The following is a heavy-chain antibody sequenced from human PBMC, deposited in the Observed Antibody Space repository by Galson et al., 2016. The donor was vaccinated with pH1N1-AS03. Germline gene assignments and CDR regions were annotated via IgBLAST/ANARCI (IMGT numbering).Heavy chain of an antibody. CDR2: LIPVFNTV. CDR1: GGTFSNYA. Sequence: SVKVSCKASGGTFSNYAICWVRQAPGQGLEWLGGLIPVFNTVKYEQKFQGRVTITTDESTSTAYMEVRSLRSEDTAVYYCARGSYYYYSYLDVWGRGTTVIVSS. CDR3: ARGSYYYYSYLDV. V-gene: IGHV1-69*05. J-gene: IGHJ6*03.